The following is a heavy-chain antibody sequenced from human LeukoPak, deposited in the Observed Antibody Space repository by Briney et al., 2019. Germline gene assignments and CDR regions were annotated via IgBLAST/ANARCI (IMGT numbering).Heavy chain of an antibody. J-gene: IGHJ5*02. CDR3: AGQDDILTLVP. D-gene: IGHD3-9*01. Sequence: PSETLSLTCTVYGGSISSYYWSWIRQPPGKGLEWIGYIYDSGSTNYNPSLKSRVTISVDTSKNQFSLKLNSVPAADTTAYYCAGQDDILTLVPWGQGTLVTVSS. CDR1: GGSISSYY. V-gene: IGHV4-59*08. CDR2: IYDSGST.